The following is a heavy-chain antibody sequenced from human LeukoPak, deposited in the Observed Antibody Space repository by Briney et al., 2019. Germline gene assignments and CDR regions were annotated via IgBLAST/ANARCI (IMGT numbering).Heavy chain of an antibody. J-gene: IGHJ4*02. CDR2: ISAYNGNT. CDR3: ARQVWDVGFDY. V-gene: IGHV1-18*04. D-gene: IGHD1-26*01. Sequence: GASVRVSCKASGYTFTSYGISWVRQAPGQGLEWMGWISAYNGNTSYAQKLQGRVTMTTDTSTSTAYMELRSLRSDDTAVYYCARQVWDVGFDYWGQGTLVTVSS. CDR1: GYTFTSYG.